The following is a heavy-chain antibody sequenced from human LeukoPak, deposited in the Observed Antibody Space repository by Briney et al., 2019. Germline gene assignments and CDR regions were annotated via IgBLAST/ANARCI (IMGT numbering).Heavy chain of an antibody. CDR3: ARDWDPLSGWYYYYGMDV. Sequence: PGGSLRLSCAASGLTVSSNYMSWVRQAPGKGLEWVSVIYSGGSTYYADSVKGRFTISRDNSKNTLYLQMNSLRAEDTAVYYCARDWDPLSGWYYYYGMDVWGQGTTVTVSS. D-gene: IGHD6-19*01. J-gene: IGHJ6*02. CDR1: GLTVSSNY. CDR2: IYSGGST. V-gene: IGHV3-66*01.